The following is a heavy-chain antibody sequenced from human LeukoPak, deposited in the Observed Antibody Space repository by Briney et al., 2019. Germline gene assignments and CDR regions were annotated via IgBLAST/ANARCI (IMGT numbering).Heavy chain of an antibody. V-gene: IGHV4-59*08. D-gene: IGHD3-3*01. Sequence: SETLSLTCAVYGGSFSDYYWSWIRQPPGKGLEWIGYIYYSGSTNYNPSLKSRVTISVDTSKNQFSLKLSSVTAADTAVYYCARLEAYYDFWSGHHGNAFDIWGQGTMVTVSS. CDR2: IYYSGST. CDR1: GGSFSDYY. CDR3: ARLEAYYDFWSGHHGNAFDI. J-gene: IGHJ3*02.